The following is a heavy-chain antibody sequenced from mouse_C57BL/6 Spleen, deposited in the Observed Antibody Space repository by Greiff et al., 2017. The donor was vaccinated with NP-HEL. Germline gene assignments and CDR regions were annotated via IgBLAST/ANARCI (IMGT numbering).Heavy chain of an antibody. V-gene: IGHV2-5*01. J-gene: IGHJ1*03. Sequence: VKLMESGPGLVQPSQSLSITCTVSGFSLTSYGVHWVRQSPGKGLEWLGVIWRGGSTDYNAAFMSRLSITKDNSKSQVFFKMNSLQADDTAIYYCAKNKGYYYGSSGYFDVWGTGTTVTVSS. D-gene: IGHD1-1*01. CDR1: GFSLTSYG. CDR2: IWRGGST. CDR3: AKNKGYYYGSSGYFDV.